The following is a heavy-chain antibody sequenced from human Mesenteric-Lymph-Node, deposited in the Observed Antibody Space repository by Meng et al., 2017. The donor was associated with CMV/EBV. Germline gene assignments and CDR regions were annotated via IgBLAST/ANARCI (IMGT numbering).Heavy chain of an antibody. CDR1: GGSISSNSYF. D-gene: IGHD1-20*01. CDR3: ARLLGMSGSFDY. V-gene: IGHV4-39*01. Sequence: CSVSGGSISSNSYFWAWIRQPPGRGLEWIGSISYSGSTYYNPSLKSRVTISVDTSKNQFSQRLTSVTALDTAVYYCARLLGMSGSFDYRSHGTLVTVSS. CDR2: ISYSGST. J-gene: IGHJ4*01.